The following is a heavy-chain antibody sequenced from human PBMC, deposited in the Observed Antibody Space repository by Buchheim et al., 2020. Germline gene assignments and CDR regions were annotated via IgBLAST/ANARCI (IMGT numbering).Heavy chain of an antibody. V-gene: IGHV3-30*04. J-gene: IGHJ4*02. D-gene: IGHD1-26*01. Sequence: QVQLVEFGGGVVQPGRSLRLSCAASGFTFSSYAMYWVRQPPGKGLEWLALISYNGRSKNYADSVKGRFTISRDNSQNTLFLEMNSLRVEDTAVYYCARALSGSYSASDYWGQGTL. CDR2: ISYNGRSK. CDR3: ARALSGSYSASDY. CDR1: GFTFSSYA.